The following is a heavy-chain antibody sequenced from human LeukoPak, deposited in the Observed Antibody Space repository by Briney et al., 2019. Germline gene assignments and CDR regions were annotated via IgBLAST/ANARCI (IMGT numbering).Heavy chain of an antibody. CDR3: ETGTVTTTPPFDN. D-gene: IGHD4-17*01. Sequence: GGSLRLSCAASGFTFSSYAMHWVRQAPGKGLEWVAVISYDGSNKYYADSVKGRFTISRDNAKNSLYLQMNSLRAEDTAVYYCETGTVTTTPPFDNWGQGTLVTVSS. V-gene: IGHV3-30*04. J-gene: IGHJ4*02. CDR2: ISYDGSNK. CDR1: GFTFSSYA.